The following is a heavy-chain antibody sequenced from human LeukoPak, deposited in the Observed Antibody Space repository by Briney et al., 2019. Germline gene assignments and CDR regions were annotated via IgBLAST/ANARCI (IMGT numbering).Heavy chain of an antibody. CDR1: GYTFTSYG. Sequence: GASVKVSCKASGYTFTSYGINWVRQAPGQGLEWMGWISAYNGNTNYAQKLQGRVTMTTDTSTSTAYMELRSLRSDDTAVYYCARVNYYGSGSYQNWFDPWGQGTLVTVSS. V-gene: IGHV1-18*01. CDR2: ISAYNGNT. CDR3: ARVNYYGSGSYQNWFDP. J-gene: IGHJ5*02. D-gene: IGHD3-10*01.